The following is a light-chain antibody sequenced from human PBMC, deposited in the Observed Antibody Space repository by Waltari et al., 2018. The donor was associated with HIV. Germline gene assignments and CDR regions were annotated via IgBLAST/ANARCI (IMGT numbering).Light chain of an antibody. CDR3: YSYAGTSVL. J-gene: IGLJ2*01. CDR2: GVH. V-gene: IGLV2-11*01. Sequence: QSALTQPRSVSGSPGQSVSISCTGIISDVGGNKYVSWYQQYPGKAPKLILSGVHNRTSGVPDRFSGSKSGNTASLTISGLQAEDEADYFCYSYAGTSVLFGGGTKLTVL. CDR1: ISDVGGNKY.